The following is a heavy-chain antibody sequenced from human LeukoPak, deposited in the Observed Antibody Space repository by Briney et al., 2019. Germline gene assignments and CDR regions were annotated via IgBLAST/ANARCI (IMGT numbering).Heavy chain of an antibody. Sequence: GGSLRLSCAASGFTFSSYGMHWVRQAPGKGLEWVAFIRYDGSNKYYADSVKGRFTISRDNSKNTLYLQMNSLGAEDTAVYYCAKDSNDYVWGSYRYTGYFDYWGQGTLVTVSS. CDR3: AKDSNDYVWGSYRYTGYFDY. CDR1: GFTFSSYG. D-gene: IGHD3-16*02. CDR2: IRYDGSNK. V-gene: IGHV3-30*02. J-gene: IGHJ4*02.